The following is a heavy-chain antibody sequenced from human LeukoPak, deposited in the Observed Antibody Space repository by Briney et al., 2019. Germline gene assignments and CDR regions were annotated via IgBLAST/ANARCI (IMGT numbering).Heavy chain of an antibody. D-gene: IGHD6-13*01. Sequence: RSLRLSCSASGFTFSLYAMNWVRQAPGKGLEWVAFISNDGRNDHYADSVKGRFTISRDNAKNTVYMQMNSLRAEDTAVYYCAKYSSSSNYYYGMDVWGQGTTVTVSS. J-gene: IGHJ6*02. V-gene: IGHV3-30*18. CDR1: GFTFSLYA. CDR2: ISNDGRND. CDR3: AKYSSSSNYYYGMDV.